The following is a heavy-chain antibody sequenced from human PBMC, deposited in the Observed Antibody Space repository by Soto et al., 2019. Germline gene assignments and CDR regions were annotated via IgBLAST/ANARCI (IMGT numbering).Heavy chain of an antibody. D-gene: IGHD3-22*01. J-gene: IGHJ4*02. CDR3: ARQIYDSDTGPNFQYYFDS. CDR2: IDPSDSQT. V-gene: IGHV5-10-1*01. CDR1: GYSFAGYW. Sequence: PGESLKISCKGSGYSFAGYWITWVRQKPAKGLEWMGRIDPSDSQTYYSPSFRGHVTISVTKSITTVFLQRSSLRASDTAMYYCARQIYDSDTGPNFQYYFDSWGQGTPVTVSS.